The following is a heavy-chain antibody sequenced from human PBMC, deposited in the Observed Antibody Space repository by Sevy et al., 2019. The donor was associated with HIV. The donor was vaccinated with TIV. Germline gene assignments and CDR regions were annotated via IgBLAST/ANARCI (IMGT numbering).Heavy chain of an antibody. V-gene: IGHV3-23*01. CDR1: AFSFSTYA. D-gene: IGHD3-16*01. CDR3: AKPRGSYYFDY. CDR2: ISGSGGGT. Sequence: GVSLRLSCAASAFSFSTYAMSWVRRAPGKGLEWVSTISGSGGGTFYADSVKGRFTISRDNSKNTLYLQMNSLRAEDTAVYYCAKPRGSYYFDYWGQGTLVTVSS. J-gene: IGHJ4*02.